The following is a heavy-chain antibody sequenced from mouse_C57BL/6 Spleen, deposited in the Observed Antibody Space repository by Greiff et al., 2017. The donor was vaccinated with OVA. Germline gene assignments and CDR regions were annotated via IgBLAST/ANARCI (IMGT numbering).Heavy chain of an antibody. J-gene: IGHJ2*01. CDR1: GYTFTDYN. CDR2: INPNNGGT. D-gene: IGHD1-1*01. V-gene: IGHV1-22*01. Sequence: VQLQQSGPELVKPGASVKMSCKASGYTFTDYNMHWVKQSHGKSLEWIGYINPNNGGTSYNQKFKGKATLTVNKSSSTAYMELRSLTSEDSAVYYCARDSHIYYYGSSYDYFDYWGQGTTLTVSS. CDR3: ARDSHIYYYGSSYDYFDY.